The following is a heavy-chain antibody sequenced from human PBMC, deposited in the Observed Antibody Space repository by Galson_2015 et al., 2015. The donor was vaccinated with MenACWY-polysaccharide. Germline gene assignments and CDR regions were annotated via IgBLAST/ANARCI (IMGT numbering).Heavy chain of an antibody. J-gene: IGHJ4*02. V-gene: IGHV3-7*01. CDR3: ARDDGRWELPLDS. CDR1: GFTFTSYW. Sequence: SLRLSCAASGFTFTSYWMSWVRQAPGKGLEWVAHIKADESEKYYVDSVKGRFTISRDNAQNLLFLQMNSLRAEDTAMYYCARDDGRWELPLDSWGQGTLVTVSS. CDR2: IKADESEK. D-gene: IGHD1-26*01.